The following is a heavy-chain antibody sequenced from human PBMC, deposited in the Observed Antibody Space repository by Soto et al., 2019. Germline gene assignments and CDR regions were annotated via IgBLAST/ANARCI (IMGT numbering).Heavy chain of an antibody. CDR1: GGSISSGDYY. D-gene: IGHD2-2*01. Sequence: SETLSLTCTVSGGSISSGDYYWSWIRQPPGKGLEWIGYIYYSGSTYYNPSLKSRVTISVDTSKNQFSLKLSSVTAADTAVYYCASESRDYGMDVWGQGTTVTVSS. CDR2: IYYSGST. J-gene: IGHJ6*02. CDR3: ASESRDYGMDV. V-gene: IGHV4-30-4*01.